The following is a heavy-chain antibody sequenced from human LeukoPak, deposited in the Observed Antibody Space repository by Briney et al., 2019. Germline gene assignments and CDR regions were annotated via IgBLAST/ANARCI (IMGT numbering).Heavy chain of an antibody. CDR2: MHNSGTS. CDR1: GGSLSSYF. J-gene: IGHJ5*02. Sequence: PSETLSLTCTVSGGSLSSYFWNWIRQPPGKGLEWIGYMHNSGTSNYNPSLKSRVTMALDTSKNQFSLKLNSVTAADTAVYYCARSRGGFGDYGSWFDPWGQGTLVTVSS. V-gene: IGHV4-59*01. CDR3: ARSRGGFGDYGSWFDP. D-gene: IGHD4-17*01.